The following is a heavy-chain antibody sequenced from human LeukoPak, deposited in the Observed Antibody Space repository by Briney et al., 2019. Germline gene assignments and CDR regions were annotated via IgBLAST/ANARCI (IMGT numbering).Heavy chain of an antibody. V-gene: IGHV1-18*01. Sequence: ASVKVSCKASGYTFTSYGISWVRQAPGQGLEWMGWISAYNGNTNYAQKLQGRVTMTTDTSTSTAYMELRSLRSDDTAVYYCAREKPPDYYYYYGMDVWGQGTTVTVSS. CDR3: AREKPPDYYYYYGMDV. CDR2: ISAYNGNT. CDR1: GYTFTSYG. J-gene: IGHJ6*02.